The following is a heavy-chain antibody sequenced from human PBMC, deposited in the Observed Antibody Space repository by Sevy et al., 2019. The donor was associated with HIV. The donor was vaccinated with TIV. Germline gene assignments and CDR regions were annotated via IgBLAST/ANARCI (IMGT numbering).Heavy chain of an antibody. V-gene: IGHV1-69*13. CDR2: IIPFFGTA. CDR3: AREGYSGYDFDY. CDR1: GGTFSSYV. J-gene: IGHJ4*02. Sequence: ASVKVSCKASGGTFSSYVISGVRQPPGKGLGGMGRIIPFFGTANNAQRFQGRVTITADASTSTAYMELSSLRSEDTAVYYCAREGYSGYDFDYWGQGTLVTVSS. D-gene: IGHD5-12*01.